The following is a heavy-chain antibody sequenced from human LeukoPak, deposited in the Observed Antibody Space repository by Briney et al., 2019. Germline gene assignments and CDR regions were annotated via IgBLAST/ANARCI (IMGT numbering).Heavy chain of an antibody. CDR1: GYTFTSYD. D-gene: IGHD2-2*01. Sequence: ASVKVSCKASGYTFTSYDINWVRQATGQGLEWMGWMNPNRGNTGYAQKFQGRVTITRNTSISTAYMELSSLRSEDTAVYYCARVGYDVVVPAAISIYYYMDVWGKGTTVTVSS. CDR3: ARVGYDVVVPAAISIYYYMDV. CDR2: MNPNRGNT. V-gene: IGHV1-8*03. J-gene: IGHJ6*03.